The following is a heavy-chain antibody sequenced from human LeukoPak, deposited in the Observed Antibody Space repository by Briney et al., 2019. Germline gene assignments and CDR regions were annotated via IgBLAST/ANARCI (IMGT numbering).Heavy chain of an antibody. D-gene: IGHD6-19*01. V-gene: IGHV4-61*01. J-gene: IGHJ6*03. CDR1: GGSISSGSYY. Sequence: SETLSLTCTVSGGSISSGSYYWSWIRQPPGKGLEWIGYIYYSGSTNYNPSLKSRVTISVDTSKNQFSLKLSSVTAADTAVYYCASIAVAGTTPRHYYMDVWGKGTTVTVSS. CDR3: ASIAVAGTTPRHYYMDV. CDR2: IYYSGST.